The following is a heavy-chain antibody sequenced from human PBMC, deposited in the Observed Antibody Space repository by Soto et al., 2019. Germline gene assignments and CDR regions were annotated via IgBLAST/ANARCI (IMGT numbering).Heavy chain of an antibody. Sequence: QVQLVQSGAEVKKPGASVKVSCKASGYTFTSYGISWVRQAPGQGLEWMGWISAYNGNTNYAQKLQGRVTLTTDTSRSTAYREMRSLRSDDTAVYYCAIDSGVYYVILTGSLNWFDPWGQGTLVTVSS. V-gene: IGHV1-18*01. CDR2: ISAYNGNT. D-gene: IGHD3-9*01. CDR1: GYTFTSYG. CDR3: AIDSGVYYVILTGSLNWFDP. J-gene: IGHJ5*02.